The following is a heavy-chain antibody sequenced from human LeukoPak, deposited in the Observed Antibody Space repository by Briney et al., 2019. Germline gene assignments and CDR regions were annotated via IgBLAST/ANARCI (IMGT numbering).Heavy chain of an antibody. CDR3: ARRHYDFWGGYSAYFDY. CDR1: GGSISISSYF. J-gene: IGHJ4*02. D-gene: IGHD3-3*01. CDR2: IYYSEST. Sequence: PSETLSLPCTVCGGSISISSYFGAWVRQPPGKVVEWFGSIYYSESTYHNPSLKSRVTLSVVTSHIQFSLKLSSISAADTAVYYCARRHYDFWGGYSAYFDYWGKGTLVTVSS. V-gene: IGHV4-39*01.